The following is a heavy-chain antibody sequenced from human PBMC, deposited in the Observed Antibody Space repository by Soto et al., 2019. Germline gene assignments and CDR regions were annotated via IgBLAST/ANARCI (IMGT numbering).Heavy chain of an antibody. CDR3: ARGDPYQANGMDV. J-gene: IGHJ6*02. D-gene: IGHD2-2*01. CDR1: GGTFSSYA. CDR2: IIPIFGTA. V-gene: IGHV1-69*01. Sequence: QVQLVQSGAEVKKPGSSVKVSCKASGGTFSSYAISWVRQAPGQGLEWMGGIIPIFGTANYAQKFQGRVTVTGDETTSTAYKEPSSLRSEDTAVYYCARGDPYQANGMDVWGQGTTVTVSS.